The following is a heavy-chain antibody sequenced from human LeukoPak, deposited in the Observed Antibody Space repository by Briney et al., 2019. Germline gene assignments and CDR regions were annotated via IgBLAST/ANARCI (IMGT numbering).Heavy chain of an antibody. CDR1: GFTFSSYE. J-gene: IGHJ4*02. CDR3: ARERYSSGWYNY. Sequence: LGGSLRLSCAASGFTFSSYEMNWVRQAPGKGLEWVSYISSSGSTIYYADSVNGRFTISRDNAKNSLYLQMNSLRAEDTAVYYCARERYSSGWYNYWGQGTLVTVSS. CDR2: ISSSGSTI. V-gene: IGHV3-48*03. D-gene: IGHD6-19*01.